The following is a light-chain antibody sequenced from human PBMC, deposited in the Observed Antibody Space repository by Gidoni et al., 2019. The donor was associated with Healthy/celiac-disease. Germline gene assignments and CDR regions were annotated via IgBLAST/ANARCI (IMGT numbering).Light chain of an antibody. Sequence: DSQMTPSPSSLSASVGDRVTITCRASQSISSYLNWYQQKPGKAPKLLIYAASSLQSGVPSRFSGSGSGTDFTLTISSLQPEDFATYYCQQSYSTLWTFXQXTKVEIK. CDR1: QSISSY. J-gene: IGKJ1*01. V-gene: IGKV1-39*01. CDR3: QQSYSTLWT. CDR2: AAS.